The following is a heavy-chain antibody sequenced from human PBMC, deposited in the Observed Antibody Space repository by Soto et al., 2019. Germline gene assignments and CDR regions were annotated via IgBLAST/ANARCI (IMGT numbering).Heavy chain of an antibody. D-gene: IGHD2-2*01. J-gene: IGHJ6*03. CDR1: GYTFTSYG. CDR2: ISAYNGNT. Sequence: APVKVSCKASGYTFTSYGISWVRQAPGQGLEWMGWISAYNGNTNYAQKLQGRVTMTTDTSTSTAYMELRSLRSDDTAVYYCARQDIVVFPAADYSSYSMVFWGKGPTVTVFS. CDR3: ARQDIVVFPAADYSSYSMVF. V-gene: IGHV1-18*01.